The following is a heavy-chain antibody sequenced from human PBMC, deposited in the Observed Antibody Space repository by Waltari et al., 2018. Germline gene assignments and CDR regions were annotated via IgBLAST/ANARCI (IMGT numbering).Heavy chain of an antibody. CDR2: IRSKAYGGTT. J-gene: IGHJ6*02. CDR1: GFTFGDYA. D-gene: IGHD4-4*01. Sequence: GQPGRSLRLSCTASGFTFGDYAMSWFRQAPGKGLEWVGFIRSKAYGGTTEYAASVKGRFTISRDDSKSIAYLQMNSLKTEDTAVYYCTRDHSDYSNYRGYYYYGMDVWGQGTTVTVSS. V-gene: IGHV3-49*03. CDR3: TRDHSDYSNYRGYYYYGMDV.